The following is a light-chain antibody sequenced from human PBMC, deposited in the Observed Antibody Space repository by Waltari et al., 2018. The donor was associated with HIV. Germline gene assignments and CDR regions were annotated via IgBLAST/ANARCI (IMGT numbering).Light chain of an antibody. J-gene: IGKJ2*01. Sequence: EIVLTQSPGTMSIFRGARATLSCMASQSVSSSYLAWYQQKPGQAPRLLIYGASSRATGIPDRFSGSGSGTDFTLTISRLEPEDSAVYYCQQYGSSPYTFGQGTKLEIK. V-gene: IGKV3-20*01. CDR2: GAS. CDR3: QQYGSSPYT. CDR1: QSVSSSY.